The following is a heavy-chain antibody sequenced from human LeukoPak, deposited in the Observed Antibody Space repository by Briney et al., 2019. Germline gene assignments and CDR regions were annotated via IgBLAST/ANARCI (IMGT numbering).Heavy chain of an antibody. D-gene: IGHD4/OR15-4a*01. J-gene: IGHJ4*02. CDR2: LYSGGAS. CDR3: TRDSANYHFAY. V-gene: IGHV3-66*01. CDR1: GFTFISYG. Sequence: PGGSLRLSCETSGFTFISYGMHWVRQTPGKGLEWVSVLYSGGASYYADSVKGRFTISRDNSKNIVFLQMNDLRTEDTAFYYCTRDSANYHFAYWGQGALVTVSS.